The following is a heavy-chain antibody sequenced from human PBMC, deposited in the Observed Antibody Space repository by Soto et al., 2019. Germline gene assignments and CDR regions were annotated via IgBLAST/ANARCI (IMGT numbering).Heavy chain of an antibody. Sequence: PGGSLRLSCAASGFIFSSYAMHWVRQAPGKGLEWVAVISFDGSYKYYADSVKGRFTISRDNSKNTLYLQMNSLRAEDTAVYYCAKIPTYYDILTGYYRDVWGQGTTVTVSS. J-gene: IGHJ6*02. CDR1: GFIFSSYA. CDR3: AKIPTYYDILTGYYRDV. CDR2: ISFDGSYK. D-gene: IGHD3-9*01. V-gene: IGHV3-30-3*01.